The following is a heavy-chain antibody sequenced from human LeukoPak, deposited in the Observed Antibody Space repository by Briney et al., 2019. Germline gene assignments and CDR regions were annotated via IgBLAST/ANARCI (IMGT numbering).Heavy chain of an antibody. CDR3: ARDGGSDAFDI. CDR1: GYTFTSYY. Sequence: ASAKVSCKASGYTFTSYYMHWVRQAPGQGLEWMGIINPSGGSTSYAQKFQGRVTMTRDTSTSTVYMELSSLRSEDTAVYYCARDGGSDAFDIWGQGTMVTVSS. J-gene: IGHJ3*02. V-gene: IGHV1-46*01. CDR2: INPSGGST.